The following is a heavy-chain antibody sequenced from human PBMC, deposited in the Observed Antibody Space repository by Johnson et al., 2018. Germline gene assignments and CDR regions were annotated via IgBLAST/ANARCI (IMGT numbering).Heavy chain of an antibody. V-gene: IGHV3-9*01. CDR3: GGPYYYGIYDMDV. CDR1: GFTFDDYA. J-gene: IGHJ6*03. CDR2: ISWNSGSI. D-gene: IGHD3-10*01. Sequence: VQLQESGGGLVQPGRSLRLSCAASGFTFDDYAMHWVRQAPGKGLEWVSGISWNSGSIGYADSVEGRFTIPRDNAKNSLYLHMNSRRAEDPAVYYCGGPYYYGIYDMDVWGKGTTGTVSS.